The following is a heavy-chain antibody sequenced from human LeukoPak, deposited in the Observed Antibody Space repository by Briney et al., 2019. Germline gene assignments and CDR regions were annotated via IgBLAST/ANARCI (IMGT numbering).Heavy chain of an antibody. V-gene: IGHV3-23*01. CDR1: GFTFSSYE. CDR3: AKSRGDGTSDY. J-gene: IGHJ4*02. CDR2: IGGSGGST. D-gene: IGHD1-1*01. Sequence: GGSLRLSCAASGFTFSSYEMNWVRQAPGKGLEWVSAIGGSGGSTYYADSVKGRFTISRDNSKNTLYLQMNSLRAEDTAVYYCAKSRGDGTSDYWGQGTLVTVSS.